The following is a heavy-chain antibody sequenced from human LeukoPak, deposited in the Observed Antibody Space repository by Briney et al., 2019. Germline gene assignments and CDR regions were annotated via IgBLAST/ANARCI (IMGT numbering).Heavy chain of an antibody. CDR3: ARALTMTHVGVWFDP. Sequence: SETLSLTCTVSGVSISSGGYSWSWIRQPPGKGLEWIGYIYHSGSTYYNPSLKSRVTISVDRSKNQFSLKLSSVTAADTAVYYCARALTMTHVGVWFDPWGQGALVTVSS. J-gene: IGHJ5*02. CDR1: GVSISSGGYS. CDR2: IYHSGST. V-gene: IGHV4-30-2*01. D-gene: IGHD4-17*01.